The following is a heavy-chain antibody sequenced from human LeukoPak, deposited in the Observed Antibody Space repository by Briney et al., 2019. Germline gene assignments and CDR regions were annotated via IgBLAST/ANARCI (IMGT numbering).Heavy chain of an antibody. J-gene: IGHJ4*02. CDR3: ARVALEVLRYFDWLGNSFDY. Sequence: ASVKVSCKASGYTFTGYYMHWVRQAPGQGLEWMGWINPNSGGTNYAQKFQGRVTMTRDTSISTAYMELSRLRSDDTAVYYCARVALEVLRYFDWLGNSFDYWGQGTLVTVSS. V-gene: IGHV1-2*02. CDR1: GYTFTGYY. D-gene: IGHD3-9*01. CDR2: INPNSGGT.